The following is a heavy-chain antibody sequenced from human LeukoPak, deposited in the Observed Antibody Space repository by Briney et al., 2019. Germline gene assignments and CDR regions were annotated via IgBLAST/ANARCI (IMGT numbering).Heavy chain of an antibody. V-gene: IGHV4-39*01. CDR3: ARHPCSGGSCPRDNGYYYGMDV. D-gene: IGHD2-15*01. CDR2: IYYSGST. CDR1: GGSISSSSYY. J-gene: IGHJ6*02. Sequence: SGTLSLTCTVSGGSISSSSYYWGWIRQPPGKGLEWIGSIYYSGSTYYNPSLKSRGTISVAASKNQCSLKLRAVTAADTAVYYCARHPCSGGSCPRDNGYYYGMDVWGQGTTVTVSS.